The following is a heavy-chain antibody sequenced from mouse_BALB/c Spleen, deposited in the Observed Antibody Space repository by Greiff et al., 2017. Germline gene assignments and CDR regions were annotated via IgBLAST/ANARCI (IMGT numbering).Heavy chain of an antibody. D-gene: IGHD2-4*01. CDR1: GYTFTDYY. CDR2: IYPGSGNT. Sequence: QVQLQQSGAELARPGASVKLSCKASGYTFTDYYINWVKQRTGQGLEWIGEIYPGSGNTYYNEKFKGKATLTADKSSSTAYMQLSSLTSEDSAVYFCARGNDYTVTVAPMDYWGQGTSVTVSS. CDR3: ARGNDYTVTVAPMDY. J-gene: IGHJ4*01. V-gene: IGHV1-77*01.